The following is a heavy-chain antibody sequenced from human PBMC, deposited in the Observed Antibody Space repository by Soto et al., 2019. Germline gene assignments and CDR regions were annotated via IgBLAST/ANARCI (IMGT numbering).Heavy chain of an antibody. D-gene: IGHD2-2*01. Sequence: SETLSLTCAVSGYSISSSNWWGWIRQPPGKGLEWIGYIYYSGSTYYNPSLKSRVTMSVDTSKNQFSLKLNSVTAADTAVYYCARGDASSLTKFQFWRQGPRVTAPQ. CDR1: GYSISSSNW. J-gene: IGHJ4*02. CDR3: ARGDASSLTKFQF. CDR2: IYYSGST. V-gene: IGHV4-28*03.